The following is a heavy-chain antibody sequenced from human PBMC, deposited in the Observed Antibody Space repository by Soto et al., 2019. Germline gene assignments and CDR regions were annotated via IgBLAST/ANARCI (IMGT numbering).Heavy chain of an antibody. V-gene: IGHV1-8*01. Sequence: QVQLVQSGAEVKKPGASVKVSCKASGYTFTSYDINWVRQATGQGLEWMGWMNPNSGNTGYAQKFQWRVTMTRNTSISTAYMELSSLRSEDTAVYYCARCPDDYGDYFHFDYWGQGTLVTVSS. CDR1: GYTFTSYD. D-gene: IGHD4-17*01. CDR2: MNPNSGNT. CDR3: ARCPDDYGDYFHFDY. J-gene: IGHJ4*02.